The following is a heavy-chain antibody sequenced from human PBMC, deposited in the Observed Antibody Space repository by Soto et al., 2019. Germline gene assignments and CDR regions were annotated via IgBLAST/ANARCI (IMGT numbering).Heavy chain of an antibody. CDR2: ISSSSSYI. J-gene: IGHJ3*02. CDR3: AKTGPPIAFDI. Sequence: GGSLRLSCAASGFTFSSYSMNWVRQAPGKGLEWASSISSSSSYIYYADSVKGRFTISRDNAKNSLYLQMNSLRAEDTAVYYCAKTGPPIAFDIWGQGTMVTVSS. V-gene: IGHV3-21*01. CDR1: GFTFSSYS.